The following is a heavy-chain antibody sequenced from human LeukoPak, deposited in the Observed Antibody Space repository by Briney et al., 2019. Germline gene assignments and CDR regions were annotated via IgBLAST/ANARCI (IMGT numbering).Heavy chain of an antibody. CDR2: IYYSGST. V-gene: IGHV4-31*03. CDR1: GGSISSGGYY. D-gene: IGHD2-21*02. J-gene: IGHJ4*02. Sequence: KASETLSLTCTVSGGSISSGGYYWSWIRQHPGKGLEWIGYIYYSGSTYYNPSLKSRVTISVDMSKNQFSLKLSSVTAADTAVYYCARDCGGGCYSEGDYFDYWGQGTLVTVSS. CDR3: ARDCGGGCYSEGDYFDY.